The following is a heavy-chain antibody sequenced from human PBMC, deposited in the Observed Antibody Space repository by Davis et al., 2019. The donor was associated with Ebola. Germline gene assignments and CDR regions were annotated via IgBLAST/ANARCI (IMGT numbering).Heavy chain of an antibody. V-gene: IGHV3-30-3*01. CDR3: ARGGGRQQLVPRFEY. D-gene: IGHD6-13*01. CDR1: RLTFSSYV. Sequence: GESLKISCAASRLTFSSYVMHWVRQAPGKGLEWVTGISSDGVNEYYTDSVKGRFTISRDNSKNMLYLEMNSLRPEDTAVYYCARGGGRQQLVPRFEYWGQGSLVTVSS. J-gene: IGHJ4*02. CDR2: ISSDGVNE.